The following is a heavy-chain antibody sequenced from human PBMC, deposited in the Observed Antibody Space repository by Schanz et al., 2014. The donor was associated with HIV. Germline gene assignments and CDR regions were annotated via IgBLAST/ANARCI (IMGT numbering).Heavy chain of an antibody. Sequence: QVQLQESGPGLVEPSETLSLTCSVSGGSISTSNYHWGWIRQPPGKGLEWIATISYSGSTYYSPSLKGRVSMPLDTSKNQFSLKLNSVTAADTAVYFCARGDFGGNSVDYWGHGNLVTVSA. CDR2: ISYSGST. CDR3: ARGDFGGNSVDY. J-gene: IGHJ4*01. CDR1: GGSISTSNYH. D-gene: IGHD2-21*02. V-gene: IGHV4-39*07.